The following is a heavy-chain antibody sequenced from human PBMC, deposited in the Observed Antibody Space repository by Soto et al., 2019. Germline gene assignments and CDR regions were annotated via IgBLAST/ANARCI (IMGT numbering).Heavy chain of an antibody. CDR2: IIPIFGTA. Sequence: QVQLVQSGAEVKKPGSSVKVSCKASGGTFSSYAISWVRQAPGQGLEWMGGIIPIFGTANYAQKFQGRVTITADESTSTAYMELSSLRSDDTAMYYCARDLAAAGTDYYGMDVWGQGTTVTVSS. D-gene: IGHD6-13*01. J-gene: IGHJ6*02. V-gene: IGHV1-69*12. CDR1: GGTFSSYA. CDR3: ARDLAAAGTDYYGMDV.